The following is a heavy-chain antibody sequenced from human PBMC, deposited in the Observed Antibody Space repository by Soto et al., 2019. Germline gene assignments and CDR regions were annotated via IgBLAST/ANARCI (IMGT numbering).Heavy chain of an antibody. Sequence: GESLKISCAGSGFTFGDSYMSWIRQAPGKGLEWLSYISPGSRYPAYADSVKGRFTISRDNAKRSLYLQMMSLTAEDTAIYYCVRGGGGGLLDPWGQGTMVTVSS. CDR2: ISPGSRYP. CDR3: VRGGGGGLLDP. CDR1: GFTFGDSY. D-gene: IGHD2-15*01. V-gene: IGHV3-11*06. J-gene: IGHJ5*02.